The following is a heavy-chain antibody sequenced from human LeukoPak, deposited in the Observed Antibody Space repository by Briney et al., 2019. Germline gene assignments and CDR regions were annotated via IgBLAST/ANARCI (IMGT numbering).Heavy chain of an antibody. CDR3: ARGYYYYGMDV. V-gene: IGHV4-59*01. CDR2: IYSSGST. CDR1: AGSISSYY. Sequence: PSETLSLTCTVSAGSISSYYWSWIRQPPGKGLEWIGYIYSSGSTNYNPSLKSRVTISVDTSKNQFSLKLSSVTAADTAVYYCARGYYYYGMDVWGQGTTVTVSS. J-gene: IGHJ6*02.